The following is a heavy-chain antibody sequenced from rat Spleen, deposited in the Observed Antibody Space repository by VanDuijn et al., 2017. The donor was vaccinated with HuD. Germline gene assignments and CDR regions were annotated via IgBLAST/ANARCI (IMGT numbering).Heavy chain of an antibody. J-gene: IGHJ3*01. D-gene: IGHD1-6*01. V-gene: IGHV3-1*01. CDR1: GYSITSYY. Sequence: VQLQESGPGLVKPSQSLSLTCSVTGYSITSYYWGWIRKFPGNKMEWMGYINYSGSTRYKPSLKSRISITRDTSNNQFFLQLNSVTTEDTATYYCTRGLSMSSTNYYYALFAYWGQGTLVTVSS. CDR3: TRGLSMSSTNYYYALFAY. CDR2: INYSGST.